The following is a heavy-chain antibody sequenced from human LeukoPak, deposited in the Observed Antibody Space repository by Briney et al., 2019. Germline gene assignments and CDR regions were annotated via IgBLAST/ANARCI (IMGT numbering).Heavy chain of an antibody. CDR2: ITSSGTYI. Sequence: PGGSLRLSCAASGFTFNNYNMNWVRQAPGKALEWVSSITSSGTYIFYADSVKGRFTISRDNAKNSLYLQMNSLRAEDTAVYYCARDRYDFWSGYFDYWGQGTLVTVSS. V-gene: IGHV3-21*01. D-gene: IGHD3-3*01. CDR3: ARDRYDFWSGYFDY. CDR1: GFTFNNYN. J-gene: IGHJ4*02.